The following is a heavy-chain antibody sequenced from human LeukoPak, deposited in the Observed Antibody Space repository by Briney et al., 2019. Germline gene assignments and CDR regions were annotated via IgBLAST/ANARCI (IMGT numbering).Heavy chain of an antibody. CDR2: IGSSGSYI. J-gene: IGHJ6*04. D-gene: IGHD3-10*02. CDR3: AELGITMIGGV. V-gene: IGHV3-21*01. Sequence: PGGSLRLSCAASRFTFSSYSMNWVRQAPGKGLEWVSSIGSSGSYIYYADSVKGRFTISRDNAKNSLYLQMNSLRAEDTAVYYCAELGITMIGGVWGKGTTVTISS. CDR1: RFTFSSYS.